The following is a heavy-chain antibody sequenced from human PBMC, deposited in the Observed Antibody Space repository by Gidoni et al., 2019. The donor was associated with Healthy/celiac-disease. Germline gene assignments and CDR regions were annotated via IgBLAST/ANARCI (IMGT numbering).Heavy chain of an antibody. D-gene: IGHD3-16*01. CDR1: GFTFSSYW. Sequence: EVQLVESGGGLVQPGGSLRLYCAASGFTFSSYWMSWVRQAPGKGLEWVANIRQDGSEKYYVDSVKGRFTISRDNAKNSLYLQMNSLRAEDTAVYYCSSESGRFGVRWGQGTLVTVSS. V-gene: IGHV3-7*03. J-gene: IGHJ4*02. CDR2: IRQDGSEK. CDR3: SSESGRFGVR.